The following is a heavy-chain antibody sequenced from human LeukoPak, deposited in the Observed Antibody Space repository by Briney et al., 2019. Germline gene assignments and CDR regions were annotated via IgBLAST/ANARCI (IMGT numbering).Heavy chain of an antibody. J-gene: IGHJ4*02. CDR1: GFSVSNNY. Sequence: GGSLRLSSAAFGFSVSNNYMAWVRQAPGEGLEWVSFIYSGGSTYYADSVKGRFTISRDNSKNTLFLQMDSLSAEDTAVYYCARASHYYDSSGYYHFDSWGQGTLVTVSS. V-gene: IGHV3-53*01. D-gene: IGHD3-22*01. CDR3: ARASHYYDSSGYYHFDS. CDR2: IYSGGST.